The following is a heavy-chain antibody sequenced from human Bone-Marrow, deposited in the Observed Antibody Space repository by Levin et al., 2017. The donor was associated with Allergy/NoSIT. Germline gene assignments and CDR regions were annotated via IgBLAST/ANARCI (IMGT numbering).Heavy chain of an antibody. CDR1: GFTVSTYW. D-gene: IGHD2-2*02. CDR2: INGGGNIT. CDR3: ARVFCTSTSCYKNALDV. V-gene: IGHV3-74*01. Sequence: SCEAPGFTVSTYWMHWVRQAPGKGLVWVSRINGGGNITYYADSVKGRFTISRDNTKNTLYLHMINLRVEDTAVYYCARVFCTSTSCYKNALDVWSEGTTVTVSS. J-gene: IGHJ6*04.